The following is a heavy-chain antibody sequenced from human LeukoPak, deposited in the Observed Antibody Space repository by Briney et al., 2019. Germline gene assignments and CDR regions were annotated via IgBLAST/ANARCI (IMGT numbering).Heavy chain of an antibody. V-gene: IGHV3-30*04. J-gene: IGHJ3*02. CDR2: ISDDGSNK. CDR1: GFTFSTFA. CDR3: ARSRSSWQIVSHDAFDI. Sequence: GGSLRLSCAASGFTFSTFAMHWVRQAPGKGLEWVVVISDDGSNKYYADSVKGRLTISRDNSKNTLYLQMNSLRAEDTAVYYCARSRSSWQIVSHDAFDIWGQGTMVTVSS. D-gene: IGHD6-13*01.